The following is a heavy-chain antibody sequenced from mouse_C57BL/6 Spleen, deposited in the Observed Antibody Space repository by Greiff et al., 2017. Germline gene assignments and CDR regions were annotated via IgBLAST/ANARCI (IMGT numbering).Heavy chain of an antibody. D-gene: IGHD2-2*01. Sequence: QVHVKQPGAELVMPGASVKLSCKASGYTFTSYWMHWVKQRPGQGLEWIGEIDPSDSYTNYNQKFKGKSTLTVDKSSSTAYMQLSSLTSEDSAVYYCARGEGYDGYFDYWGQGTTLTVSS. J-gene: IGHJ2*01. V-gene: IGHV1-69*01. CDR3: ARGEGYDGYFDY. CDR2: IDPSDSYT. CDR1: GYTFTSYW.